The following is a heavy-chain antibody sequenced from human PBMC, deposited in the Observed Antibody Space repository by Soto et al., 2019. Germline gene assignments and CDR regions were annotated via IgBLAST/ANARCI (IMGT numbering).Heavy chain of an antibody. J-gene: IGHJ4*02. V-gene: IGHV1-18*01. CDR3: ARGIPRIDVVVPAAPGFDY. D-gene: IGHD2-2*01. CDR1: GYTFTSYG. Sequence: ASVKVSCQASGYTFTSYGISWVRQAPGQGLEWMGWISAYNGNTNYAQKLQGRVTMTTDTCTSTAYMELRSLRSDDTAVYYCARGIPRIDVVVPAAPGFDYWGQGTLVTVSS. CDR2: ISAYNGNT.